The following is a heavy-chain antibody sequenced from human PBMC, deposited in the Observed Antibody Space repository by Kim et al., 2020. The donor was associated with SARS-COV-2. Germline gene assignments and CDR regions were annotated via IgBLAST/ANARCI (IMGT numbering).Heavy chain of an antibody. CDR1: GYSFTSYW. CDR3: ARLFGITMVRGVITTRDY. Sequence: GESLKISCKGSGYSFTSYWISWVRQMPGKGLEWMGRIDPSDSYTNYSPSFQGHVPISADKSISTAYLQGSSLKASDTAMYYCARLFGITMVRGVITTRDYWGHGTLVTVSS. CDR2: IDPSDSYT. D-gene: IGHD3-10*01. J-gene: IGHJ4*01. V-gene: IGHV5-10-1*01.